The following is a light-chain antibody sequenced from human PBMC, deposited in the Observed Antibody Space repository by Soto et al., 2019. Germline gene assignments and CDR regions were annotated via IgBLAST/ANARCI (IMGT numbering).Light chain of an antibody. Sequence: DIQLTQSPSFLSSSGGDRVTITGRARQGISSYLAWYQQKPGKAPKLLIYAASNLQSGVPSRFSGSGSGTEFTLTISSLQPEDFATYCCQQLNSYPLTFGGGTKVEIK. CDR1: QGISSY. V-gene: IGKV1-9*01. CDR3: QQLNSYPLT. CDR2: AAS. J-gene: IGKJ4*01.